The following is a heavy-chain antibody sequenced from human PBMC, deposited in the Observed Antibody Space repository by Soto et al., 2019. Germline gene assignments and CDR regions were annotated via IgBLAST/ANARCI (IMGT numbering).Heavy chain of an antibody. CDR3: AKLDTSGDMPTMAAAETH. J-gene: IGHJ1*01. Sequence: QVQLVEFEGGVVQPGGSLRLSCVASGFSFSAYGMHWVRQSPGKGLEWVAVMSYDGSKKYYLDSVKGRFTISRDNSQNTLFLQMNTLRPEDSALYYCAKLDTSGDMPTMAAAETHWGQGTLVTVSS. V-gene: IGHV3-30*18. CDR1: GFSFSAYG. D-gene: IGHD6-13*01. CDR2: MSYDGSKK.